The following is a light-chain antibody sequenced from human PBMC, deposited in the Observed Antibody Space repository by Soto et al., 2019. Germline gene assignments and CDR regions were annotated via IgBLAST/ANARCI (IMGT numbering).Light chain of an antibody. CDR3: QQTYITPFT. Sequence: DIQLTQSPFSLSASVGDRVTITCRTSHSVSTHLNWYQQKPGKAPEFLIYSASTLQSGVPSRFSGSGSGTEFTLTITSLQPEDFAAYYCQQTYITPFTFGPGTKLDV. CDR2: SAS. V-gene: IGKV1-39*01. CDR1: HSVSTH. J-gene: IGKJ3*01.